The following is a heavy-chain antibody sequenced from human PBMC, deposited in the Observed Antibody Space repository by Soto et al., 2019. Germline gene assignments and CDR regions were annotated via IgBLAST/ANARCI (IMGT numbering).Heavy chain of an antibody. CDR1: GFTISSYS. D-gene: IGHD5-12*01. V-gene: IGHV3-48*02. CDR2: ISSSSGTI. Sequence: GGSLRLSCAASGFTISSYSMNWVRQAPGKGLEWVSYISSSSGTIYYADSVKGRFTISRDNAKNSLYLQMSSLRDEDTAVYFCARKRVYSGYGGYYGMDVWGQGTTVTVSS. J-gene: IGHJ6*02. CDR3: ARKRVYSGYGGYYGMDV.